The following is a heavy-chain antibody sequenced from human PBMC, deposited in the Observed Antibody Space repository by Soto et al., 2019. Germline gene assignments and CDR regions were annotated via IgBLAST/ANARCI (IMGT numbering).Heavy chain of an antibody. J-gene: IGHJ4*02. CDR3: ASCPTGVAI. CDR1: GGSISSSDW. Sequence: QVQLQESGPGLVKPSGTLSLTCAVSGGSISSSDWWSWVRQPPGQGLEWVGEIHHSGSTNYNPAHKRGATISVDKSEKQYFMNRNSGTAADTALYYWASCPTGVAIWGQGTLVTVSS. V-gene: IGHV4-4*02. CDR2: IHHSGST. D-gene: IGHD1-1*01.